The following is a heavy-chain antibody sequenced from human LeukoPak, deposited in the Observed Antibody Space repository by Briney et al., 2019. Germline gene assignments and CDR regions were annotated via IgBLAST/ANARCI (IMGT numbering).Heavy chain of an antibody. D-gene: IGHD3-16*02. V-gene: IGHV4-4*07. CDR1: GGSISSYY. CDR3: ARDARSSSYVWGSYRPHYYYYYGMDV. J-gene: IGHJ6*02. Sequence: PSETLPLTCTVSGGSISSYYWSWIRQPAGKGLEWIGRIYTSWSTNYNPSLKSRVTMSVDTSKNQFSLKLSSVTAADTAVYYCARDARSSSYVWGSYRPHYYYYYGMDVWGQGTTVTVSS. CDR2: IYTSWST.